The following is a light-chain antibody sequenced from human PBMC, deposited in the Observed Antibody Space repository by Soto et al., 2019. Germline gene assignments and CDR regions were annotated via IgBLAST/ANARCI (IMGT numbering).Light chain of an antibody. J-gene: IGLJ2*01. V-gene: IGLV2-11*01. Sequence: QSALTQPRSVSGSPGQLVTISCTGTSSDVGGYNYVSWYQQHPGKVPKLMIYDVSERPSGVPDRFSGSKSGTTASLTISGLQAEDEADYYCCSYADSSVIFGGGTKLTVL. CDR3: CSYADSSVI. CDR2: DVS. CDR1: SSDVGGYNY.